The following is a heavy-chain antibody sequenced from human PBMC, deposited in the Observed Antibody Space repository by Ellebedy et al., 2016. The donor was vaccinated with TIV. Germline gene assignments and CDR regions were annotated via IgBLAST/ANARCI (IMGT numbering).Heavy chain of an antibody. V-gene: IGHV3-43*01. D-gene: IGHD2-8*02. CDR3: AKGYRWLPPDY. Sequence: GESLKISCAASGFTFDENTVHWVRQAPGKGLEWVSLISWGGGTTHYVDSVKGRFTISSDNSKNSLYLQMNSLTNEDTAMYYCAKGYRWLPPDYWGQGTLVTVSS. CDR1: GFTFDENT. J-gene: IGHJ4*02. CDR2: ISWGGGTT.